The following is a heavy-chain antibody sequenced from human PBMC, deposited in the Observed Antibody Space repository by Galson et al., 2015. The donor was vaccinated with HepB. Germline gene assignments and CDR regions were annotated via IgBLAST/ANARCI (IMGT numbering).Heavy chain of an antibody. D-gene: IGHD4-11*01. J-gene: IGHJ6*03. CDR2: INTNTGNP. CDR3: ARDSGYSNYGGYYMDV. Sequence: SVKVSCKASGYTFTSHAMNWVRQAPGQGLEWMGWINTNTGNPTYAQGVTGRFVFSLDTSVSTAYLQISSLKAEDTAVYYCARDSGYSNYGGYYMDVWGKGTTVTVSS. CDR1: GYTFTSHA. V-gene: IGHV7-4-1*02.